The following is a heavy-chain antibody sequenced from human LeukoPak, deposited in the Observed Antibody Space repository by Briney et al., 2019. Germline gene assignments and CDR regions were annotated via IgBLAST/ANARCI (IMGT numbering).Heavy chain of an antibody. Sequence: SETLFLTCIVSSVSINNYFRSWIRQPPGKGLEWIGDVYHIGNTKYNPSLKSRLSISLDTAKNQFSLKLRSVTAADTAVYYCARVGSGWPNWFDPWGQGTLVTVSS. CDR3: ARVGSGWPNWFDP. J-gene: IGHJ5*02. V-gene: IGHV4-59*01. D-gene: IGHD6-19*01. CDR1: SVSINNYF. CDR2: VYHIGNT.